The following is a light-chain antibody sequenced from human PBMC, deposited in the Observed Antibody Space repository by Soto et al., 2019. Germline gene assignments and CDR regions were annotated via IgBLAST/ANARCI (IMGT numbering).Light chain of an antibody. CDR1: SSNIGGNS. Sequence: QSVLTQPPSVSAAPGQKVTISCSGSSSNIGGNSVSWYQQLPGTAPKLLIYDDNKRHSGIPDRFSGSKSGTSATLGITGFQTGDEADYYCGSWDSSLSADVFGTGTKATAL. CDR2: DDN. J-gene: IGLJ1*01. CDR3: GSWDSSLSADV. V-gene: IGLV1-51*01.